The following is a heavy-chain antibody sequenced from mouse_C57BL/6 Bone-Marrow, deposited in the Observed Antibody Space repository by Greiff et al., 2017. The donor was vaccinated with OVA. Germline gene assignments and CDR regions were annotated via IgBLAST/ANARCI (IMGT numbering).Heavy chain of an antibody. CDR2: ISDGGSYT. CDR1: GFTFSSYA. Sequence: EVKLMESGGGLVKPGGSLKLSCAASGFTFSSYAMSWVRQTPEKRLEWVATISDGGSYTYYPDNVKGRFTISRDNAKNNLYLQMSHLKSEDTAMYYCARDGPFAYWGQGTLVTVSA. CDR3: ARDGPFAY. V-gene: IGHV5-4*01. J-gene: IGHJ3*01.